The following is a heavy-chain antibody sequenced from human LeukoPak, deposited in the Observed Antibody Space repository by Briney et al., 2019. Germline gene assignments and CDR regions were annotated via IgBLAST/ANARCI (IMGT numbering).Heavy chain of an antibody. CDR2: IRSEASSYAT. D-gene: IGHD3-3*01. CDR1: GFTFSGSA. CDR3: TRYESHYAFDI. Sequence: GGSLRLSCAASGFTFSGSAMHWVRQASGKGLEWVGRIRSEASSYATAYAASVKGRFTISRDDSKNTAHLQMNSLKTEDTAVYYCTRYESHYAFDIWGQGTMVTVSS. V-gene: IGHV3-73*01. J-gene: IGHJ3*02.